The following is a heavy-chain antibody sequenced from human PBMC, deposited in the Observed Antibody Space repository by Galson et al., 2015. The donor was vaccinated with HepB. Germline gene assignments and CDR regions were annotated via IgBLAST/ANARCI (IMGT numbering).Heavy chain of an antibody. CDR3: ARDGSSRLYYDYIWGSYRLGYYFDY. CDR1: GYTFTSYA. J-gene: IGHJ4*02. CDR2: INTNTGNP. Sequence: SVKVSCKASGYTFTSYAMNWVRQAPGQGLEWMGWINTNTGNPTYAQGFTGRFVFSLDTSVSTAYLQISSLKAEDTAVYYCARDGSSRLYYDYIWGSYRLGYYFDYWGQGTLVTVSS. V-gene: IGHV7-4-1*02. D-gene: IGHD3-16*02.